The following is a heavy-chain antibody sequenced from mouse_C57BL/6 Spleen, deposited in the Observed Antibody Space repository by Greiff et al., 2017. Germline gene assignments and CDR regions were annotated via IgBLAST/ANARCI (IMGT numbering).Heavy chain of an antibody. V-gene: IGHV1-50*01. D-gene: IGHD3-3*01. J-gene: IGHJ1*03. CDR1: GYTFTSYW. Sequence: QVQLQQPGAELVKPGASVKLSCKASGYTFTSYWMQWVKQRPGQGLGWIGEIDPSDSYTNYNQKFKGKATLTVDTSSSTAYMQLSSLTSEDSAVYYCARGGLYFDVWGTGTTVTVSS. CDR3: ARGGLYFDV. CDR2: IDPSDSYT.